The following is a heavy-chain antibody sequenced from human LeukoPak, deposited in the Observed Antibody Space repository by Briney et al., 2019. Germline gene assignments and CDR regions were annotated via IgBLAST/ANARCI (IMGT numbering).Heavy chain of an antibody. CDR2: IYYSGST. V-gene: IGHV4-39*01. J-gene: IGHJ3*02. Sequence: SETLSLTCTVSGGSISSSSYYWGWIRQPPGKGLEWIGSIYYSGSTYYNPSLKSRLTISVDKSKNQFSLKLRSVTAADTAVYYCARQGSSWRDPDAFDIWGQGTMVTVSS. D-gene: IGHD6-13*01. CDR1: GGSISSSSYY. CDR3: ARQGSSWRDPDAFDI.